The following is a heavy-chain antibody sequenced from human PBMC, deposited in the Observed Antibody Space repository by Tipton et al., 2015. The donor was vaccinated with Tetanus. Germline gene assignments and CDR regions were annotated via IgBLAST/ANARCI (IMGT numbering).Heavy chain of an antibody. V-gene: IGHV3-48*02. D-gene: IGHD6-13*01. Sequence: SLRLSCAASGFTFGGYDMSWVRQAPGKGLEWVLYIGPSSTTIYYADFVKGRFTISRDNAQNSLYLQMNSLGDEDTAVYYCARAAYSSTPDHWGQGTLVTVSS. CDR3: ARAAYSSTPDH. J-gene: IGHJ4*02. CDR2: IGPSSTTI. CDR1: GFTFGGYD.